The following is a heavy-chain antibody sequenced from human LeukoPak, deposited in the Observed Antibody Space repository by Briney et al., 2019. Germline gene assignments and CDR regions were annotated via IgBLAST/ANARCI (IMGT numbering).Heavy chain of an antibody. CDR1: GFSLSTSGVG. V-gene: IGHV2-5*02. CDR2: IYWDDDK. CDR3: GHIYHDSSGYYPQYYFDY. D-gene: IGHD3-22*01. J-gene: IGHJ4*02. Sequence: SGPTLVNPTQTLTLTCTFSGFSLSTSGVGVGWIRQPPGKALEWLALIYWDDDKRYSPSLKSKLTITKDTSKNQVVLTMTSMDPVDTATYYSGHIYHDSSGYYPQYYFDYWGQGTLVTVSS.